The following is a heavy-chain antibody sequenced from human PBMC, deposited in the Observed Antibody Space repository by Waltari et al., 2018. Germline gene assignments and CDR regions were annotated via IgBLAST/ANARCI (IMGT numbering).Heavy chain of an antibody. Sequence: EVQLVESGGGLVQPGGCLRLSCAASGFTLSSSDMTWVRQPPGKGLEWVSAIRGSGGNTYYADSVRGRFTISRDNPKNTLYLQMNSLRVEDTALYYCAKGGTILNWFDPWGQGTLVTVSS. V-gene: IGHV3-23*04. D-gene: IGHD3-3*01. CDR2: IRGSGGNT. CDR3: AKGGTILNWFDP. J-gene: IGHJ5*02. CDR1: GFTLSSSD.